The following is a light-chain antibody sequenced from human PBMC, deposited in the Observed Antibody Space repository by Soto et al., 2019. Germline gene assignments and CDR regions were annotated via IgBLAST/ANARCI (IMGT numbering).Light chain of an antibody. V-gene: IGLV1-51*01. CDR3: GTRDSSRIAYV. J-gene: IGLJ1*01. CDR2: DNN. Sequence: QSVLTQPPSVSAAPGQRVTISCSGSNSNIGNNYVSWYQQLPGTAPKLLIYDNNKRPSGIPDRFSGSKSGTSATLDITGLQTGDEADYYCGTRDSSRIAYVLGNGTKVTV. CDR1: NSNIGNNY.